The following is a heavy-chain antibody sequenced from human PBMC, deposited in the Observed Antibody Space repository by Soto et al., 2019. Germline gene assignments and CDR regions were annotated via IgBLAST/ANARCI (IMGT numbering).Heavy chain of an antibody. CDR2: ISSDGSKQ. D-gene: IGHD3-10*01. Sequence: QVQLVDSGGGVVQPGGSLRLSCAASGFTFSSYGIHWVRQTPGKGLEWVAVISSDGSKQYYTDSVKGRFTISRDNSKNTLYLQMNSLRAEDTAIYYCAKDGVGGAGQLWFVRFPDYWGQGTQVTVSS. J-gene: IGHJ4*02. V-gene: IGHV3-30*18. CDR3: AKDGVGGAGQLWFVRFPDY. CDR1: GFTFSSYG.